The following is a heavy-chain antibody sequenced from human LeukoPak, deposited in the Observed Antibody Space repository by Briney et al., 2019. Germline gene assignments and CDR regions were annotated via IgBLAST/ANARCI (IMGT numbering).Heavy chain of an antibody. D-gene: IGHD4-11*01. CDR3: ARGLVGNHTVTTYYYYGMDV. V-gene: IGHV4-30-4*01. CDR2: IYYSGST. Sequence: PSQTLSLTCTVSGGSISSGDYYWSWIRQPPGKGLEWIGYIYYSGSTYYNPSLKSRVTISVDTSKNQFSLKLSSVTAADTAVYYCARGLVGNHTVTTYYYYGMDVWGQGTTVTVSS. CDR1: GGSISSGDYY. J-gene: IGHJ6*02.